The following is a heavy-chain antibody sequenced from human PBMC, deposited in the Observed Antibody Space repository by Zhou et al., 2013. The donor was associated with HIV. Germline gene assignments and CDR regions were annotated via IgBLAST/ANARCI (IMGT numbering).Heavy chain of an antibody. V-gene: IGHV1-69*12. J-gene: IGHJ3*02. Sequence: QVQLVQSGAEVKKPGSSVKVSCKASGGTFSSYAISWVRQAPGQGLEWMGGIIPIFGTANYAQKFQGRVTITADESTSTAYMELSSLRSEDTAVYYCAASGCTTSSCHPWDDAFDIWGQGTMVSVSS. CDR2: IIPIFGTA. CDR1: GGTFSSYA. D-gene: IGHD6-19*01. CDR3: AASGCTTSSCHPWDDAFDI.